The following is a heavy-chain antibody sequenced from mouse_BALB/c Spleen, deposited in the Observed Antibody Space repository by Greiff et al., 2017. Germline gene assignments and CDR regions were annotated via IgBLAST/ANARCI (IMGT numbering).Heavy chain of an antibody. CDR2: ISSGSSTI. CDR1: GFTFSSFG. CDR3: AREDWDDAMDY. Sequence: EVKVVESGGGLVQPGGSRKLSCAASGFTFSSFGMHWVRQAPEKGLEWVAYISSGSSTIYYADTVKGRFTISRDNPKNTLFLQMTSLRSEDTAMYYCAREDWDDAMDYWGQGTSVTVSS. D-gene: IGHD4-1*01. V-gene: IGHV5-17*02. J-gene: IGHJ4*01.